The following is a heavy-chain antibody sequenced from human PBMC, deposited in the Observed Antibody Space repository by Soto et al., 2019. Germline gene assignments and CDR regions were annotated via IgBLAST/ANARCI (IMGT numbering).Heavy chain of an antibody. V-gene: IGHV2-5*02. CDR2: VYWDDDK. J-gene: IGHJ4*02. D-gene: IGHD6-25*01. CDR1: GFSLSTYGVG. CDR3: AHRPGFSQSFDY. Sequence: QITLQESGPTLVKPTQTLTLTCTFSGFSLSTYGVGVAWVRQPPGKALEWLALVYWDDDKRYSPSLETRLTVTKDTSKNRVVLTRTNMDPVDTGTYYCAHRPGFSQSFDYWGQGALVTASS.